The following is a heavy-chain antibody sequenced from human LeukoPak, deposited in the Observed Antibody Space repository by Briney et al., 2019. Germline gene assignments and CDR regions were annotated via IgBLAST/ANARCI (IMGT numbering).Heavy chain of an antibody. CDR1: GFTFSSYA. D-gene: IGHD1-26*01. CDR2: ICGSGSTI. J-gene: IGHJ6*02. CDR3: ARERSPLELRYYYYGMDV. V-gene: IGHV3-23*01. Sequence: GGSLRLSCAASGFTFSSYAMSCVRQAPGEGLGWVSAICGSGSTIYYADSVKGGFTISRDNAKNSLYLQMNSLRAEDTAVYYCARERSPLELRYYYYGMDVWGQGTTVTVSS.